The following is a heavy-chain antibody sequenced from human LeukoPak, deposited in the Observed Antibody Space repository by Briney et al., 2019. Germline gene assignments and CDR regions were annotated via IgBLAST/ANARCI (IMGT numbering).Heavy chain of an antibody. CDR2: IRSSGSDT. Sequence: PGGSLRLSCAASGFTFSDYQMSWIRQAPGKGLEWVSYIRSSGSDTYYADSVKGRFTISRDNSKNTLYLQMNSLRAEDTAVYYCAKDGGSGWYEGGYWGQGTLVTVSS. V-gene: IGHV3-11*05. CDR1: GFTFSDYQ. J-gene: IGHJ4*02. D-gene: IGHD6-19*01. CDR3: AKDGGSGWYEGGY.